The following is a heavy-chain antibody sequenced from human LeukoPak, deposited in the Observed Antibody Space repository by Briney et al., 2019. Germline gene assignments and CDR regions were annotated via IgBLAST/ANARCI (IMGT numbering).Heavy chain of an antibody. CDR1: GFTFSSYA. CDR2: ISYDGSNK. V-gene: IGHV3-30-3*01. Sequence: PGGSLRLSCAASGFTFSSYAMHWVRQAPGKGLEWVAVISYDGSNKYYADSVKGRFTISRDNSKNTLYLQVNSLRAEDTAVYYCAKDTADTAMVYDYWGQGTLVTVSS. D-gene: IGHD5-18*01. J-gene: IGHJ4*02. CDR3: AKDTADTAMVYDY.